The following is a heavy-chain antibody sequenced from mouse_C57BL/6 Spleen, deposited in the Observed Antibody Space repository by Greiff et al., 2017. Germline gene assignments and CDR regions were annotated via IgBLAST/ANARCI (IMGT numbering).Heavy chain of an antibody. CDR1: GFSLTSYG. Sequence: QVQLQQSGPGLVQPSQSLSITCTVSGFSLTSYGVHWVRQSPGKGLEWLGVIWSGGSTDYNAAFISRLSISKDNSKSQVFFKMNSLQADDTAIYYCASPAMDYWGQGTSVTVSS. V-gene: IGHV2-2*01. J-gene: IGHJ4*01. CDR2: IWSGGST. CDR3: ASPAMDY.